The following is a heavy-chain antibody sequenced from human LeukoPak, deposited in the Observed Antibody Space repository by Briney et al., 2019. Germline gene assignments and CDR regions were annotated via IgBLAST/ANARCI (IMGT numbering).Heavy chain of an antibody. CDR3: VSSLTGYSSSWFLAY. J-gene: IGHJ4*02. V-gene: IGHV4-34*01. D-gene: IGHD6-13*01. CDR2: INHSGSP. Sequence: SETLSLTCAVSGESHSRFYWSWIRQSPGRGLEWIGEINHSGSPNYNPSLKSRVTISLDTSKNQFSLRVPSVTAADTAFYFCVSSLTGYSSSWFLAYWGPGTLVTVSS. CDR1: GESHSRFY.